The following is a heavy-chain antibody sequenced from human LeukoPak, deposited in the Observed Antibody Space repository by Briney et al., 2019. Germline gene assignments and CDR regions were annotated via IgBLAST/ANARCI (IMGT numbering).Heavy chain of an antibody. CDR3: ARVVVVVAAMGWFDP. D-gene: IGHD2-15*01. CDR2: INHSGST. V-gene: IGHV4-34*01. CDR1: GGSFSGYY. Sequence: PSETLSLTCAVYGGSFSGYYWSWIRQPPGKGLEWIGEINHSGSTNYNPSLKSRVTISVDTSNNQFSLKLSSVTAADTAVYYCARVVVVVAAMGWFDPWGQGTLVTVSS. J-gene: IGHJ5*02.